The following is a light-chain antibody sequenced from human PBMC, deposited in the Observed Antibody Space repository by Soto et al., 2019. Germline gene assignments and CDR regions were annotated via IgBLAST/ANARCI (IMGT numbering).Light chain of an antibody. CDR1: SSDVGGYNY. CDR3: CSYAGTYAV. Sequence: QSVLTQPRSVSGCPGQSVAISCTGTSSDVGGYNYVSWYQQHPGKAPKLMIYDVSGRPSGVPDRFSGSKSVNTASLTIAGLQAEDEADYYCCSYAGTYAVFGGGTKLTVL. CDR2: DVS. J-gene: IGLJ2*01. V-gene: IGLV2-11*01.